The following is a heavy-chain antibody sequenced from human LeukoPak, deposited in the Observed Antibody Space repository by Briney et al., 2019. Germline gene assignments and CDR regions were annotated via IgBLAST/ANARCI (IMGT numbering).Heavy chain of an antibody. CDR3: ASSAGALIDC. D-gene: IGHD6-19*01. J-gene: IGHJ4*02. V-gene: IGHV3-53*01. CDR2: IYSGGST. Sequence: PGGSLRLSCAASGLTVRSNYMSWVRQAPGKGLEWVSVIYSGGSTYYADSVKGRFTISRDNSKNTLYLQMNSLRAEDTAVYYCASSAGALIDCWGQGTLVIVSS. CDR1: GLTVRSNY.